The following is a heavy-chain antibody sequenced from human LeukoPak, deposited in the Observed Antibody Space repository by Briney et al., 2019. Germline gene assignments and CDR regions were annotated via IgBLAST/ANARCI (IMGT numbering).Heavy chain of an antibody. CDR2: MYSSGST. Sequence: KSSETLSLTCAVSGGSLNTYQYWSWIRQPPGKGLEWIGLMYSSGSTNYNPSLKSRVTMSVDTSRKQFSLKVNSVTSADTAVYYCARGEGERYYVNFFDYWGHGNFVTVSS. V-gene: IGHV4-59*01. CDR1: GGSLNTYQY. CDR3: ARGEGERYYVNFFDY. D-gene: IGHD1-26*01. J-gene: IGHJ4*01.